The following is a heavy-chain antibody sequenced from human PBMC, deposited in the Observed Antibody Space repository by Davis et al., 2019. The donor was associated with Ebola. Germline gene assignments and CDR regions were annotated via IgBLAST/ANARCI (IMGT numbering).Heavy chain of an antibody. D-gene: IGHD5-18*01. V-gene: IGHV1-2*04. Sequence: ASVKVSCKASGYTFTGYYMHWVRQVPGQGLEWMGWINPNSGGTNYAQKFQGWVTMTRDTSTSTVYMELSSLRSEDTAVYYCARGIDSYGATFDYWGQGTLVTVSS. CDR3: ARGIDSYGATFDY. CDR2: INPNSGGT. CDR1: GYTFTGYY. J-gene: IGHJ4*02.